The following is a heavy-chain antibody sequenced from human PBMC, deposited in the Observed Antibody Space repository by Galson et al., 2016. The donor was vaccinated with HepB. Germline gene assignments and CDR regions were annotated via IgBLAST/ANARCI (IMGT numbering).Heavy chain of an antibody. D-gene: IGHD3-10*01. V-gene: IGHV4-31*03. J-gene: IGHJ6*03. CDR2: IYHSGNS. CDR3: ASGSRDDYYYMDV. Sequence: TLSLTCTVSGDSINSAGYYWSWIRQHPGKGLEWIGDIYHSGNSYYNPSHKSRVSISVDTSKKQFSLKVSSVTAADKTVDYCASGSRDDYYYMDVWGNGTTVTVSS. CDR1: GDSINSAGYY.